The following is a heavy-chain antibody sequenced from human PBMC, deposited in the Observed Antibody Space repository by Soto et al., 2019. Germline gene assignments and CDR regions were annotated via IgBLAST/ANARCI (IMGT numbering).Heavy chain of an antibody. CDR2: IIPIFGTA. J-gene: IGHJ6*02. D-gene: IGHD3-10*01. Sequence: SVKVSCKASGGTFSSYAISWVRQAPGQGLEWMGGIIPIFGTANYAQKFQGRVTITADESTSTAYMELSSLRSEDTAVYYCARVPKYYYYGSGSYPHCYYYGMDVWGQGTTVTVSS. CDR1: GGTFSSYA. CDR3: ARVPKYYYYGSGSYPHCYYYGMDV. V-gene: IGHV1-69*01.